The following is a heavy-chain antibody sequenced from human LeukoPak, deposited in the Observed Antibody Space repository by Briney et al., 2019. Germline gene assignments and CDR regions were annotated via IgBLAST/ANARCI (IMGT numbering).Heavy chain of an antibody. J-gene: IGHJ6*02. CDR3: ARDRGYYDSSGYTFYYYGLDV. CDR2: ISGGANT. D-gene: IGHD3-22*01. V-gene: IGHV3-23*01. CDR1: GFTFNTYA. Sequence: GGSLRLSCTASGFTFNTYAMSWVRQAPGKGLEWVSGISGGANTQYADSVKGRFIISRDSSKNTLWLQMNSLRAEDTAVYSCARDRGYYDSSGYTFYYYGLDVWGQGTTVTVSS.